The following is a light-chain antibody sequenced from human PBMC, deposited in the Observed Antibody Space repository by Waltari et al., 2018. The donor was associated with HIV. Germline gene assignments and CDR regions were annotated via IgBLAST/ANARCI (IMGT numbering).Light chain of an antibody. J-gene: IGLJ2*01. CDR2: EVS. CDR3: SSFITTTTHVV. Sequence: QSALTQPASVSGSLGQSVTISCTGANSDIGGYHYVSWYQQHPGKAPKLIIHEVSNRPSGVSDRFSGSKSGNPASLTISGLQAEDESDYYCSSFITTTTHVVFGGGTRLTVL. CDR1: NSDIGGYHY. V-gene: IGLV2-14*01.